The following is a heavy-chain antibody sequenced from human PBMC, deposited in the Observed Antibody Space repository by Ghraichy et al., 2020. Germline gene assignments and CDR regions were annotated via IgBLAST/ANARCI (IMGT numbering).Heavy chain of an antibody. CDR3: AKLRPYGSGSFYY. V-gene: IGHV3-23*01. Sequence: GGSLRLSCAASRFTFSSYAMSWVRQAPGKGLEWVSAISGTGGSTYYADSVKGRFTLSRDNSKNTLYLQMNSLRAEDTAVYYCAKLRPYGSGSFYYWGQGTLVTVSA. J-gene: IGHJ4*02. D-gene: IGHD3-10*01. CDR1: RFTFSSYA. CDR2: ISGTGGST.